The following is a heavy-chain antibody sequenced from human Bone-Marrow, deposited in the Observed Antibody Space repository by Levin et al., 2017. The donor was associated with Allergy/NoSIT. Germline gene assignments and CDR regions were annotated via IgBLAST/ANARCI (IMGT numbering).Heavy chain of an antibody. J-gene: IGHJ6*03. CDR2: IIPIFGTA. Sequence: KISCKASGGTFSSYAISWVRQAPGQGLEWMGGIIPIFGTANYAQKFQGRVTITADESTSTAYMELSSLRSEDTAVYYCARNSGGSCCSYYYYMDVWGKGTTVTVSS. CDR3: ARNSGGSCCSYYYYMDV. V-gene: IGHV1-69*01. D-gene: IGHD2-15*01. CDR1: GGTFSSYA.